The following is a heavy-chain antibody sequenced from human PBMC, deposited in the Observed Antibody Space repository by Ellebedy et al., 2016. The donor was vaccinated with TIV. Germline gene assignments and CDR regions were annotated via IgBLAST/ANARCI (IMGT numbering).Heavy chain of an antibody. CDR2: VYSSGST. Sequence: MPSETLSLTCTVSGGSISSYYWSWIRQPPGKGLEWIGYVYSSGSTKYNPSLKSRVTISVDTSKNQFSLKLSSVTTADTAVYYCARESNMKDAFDIWGQGTMVTVSS. CDR1: GGSISSYY. V-gene: IGHV4-59*01. J-gene: IGHJ3*02. CDR3: ARESNMKDAFDI.